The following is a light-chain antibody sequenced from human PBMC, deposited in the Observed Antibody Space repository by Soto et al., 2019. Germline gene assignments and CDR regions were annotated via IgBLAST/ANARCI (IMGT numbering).Light chain of an antibody. CDR3: RQYDSEST. J-gene: IGKJ1*01. CDR2: DAS. Sequence: DIQMTQSPSTLSASIGDSVTITCRASQTISNWLAWYQQKPGKAPKVLIHDASRLESGVPSRFSGSGSGTEFTLTINNLQPDDFAIYYCRQYDSESTFGQGTKVDIK. CDR1: QTISNW. V-gene: IGKV1-5*01.